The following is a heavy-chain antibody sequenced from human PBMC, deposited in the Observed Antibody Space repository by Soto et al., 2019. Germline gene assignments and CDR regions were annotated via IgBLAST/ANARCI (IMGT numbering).Heavy chain of an antibody. CDR1: GDSISSGCF. CDR3: ARESYSFYSSYDD. Sequence: PSETLSLTCAVSGDSISSGCFWGWFRQPPGEGLEGIANMYHDGSTHYNPSLKSRVTMSVDTSKNQFSLKLKSVTAAETAVYYCARESYSFYSSYDDWGQGILVTVSS. J-gene: IGHJ4*02. D-gene: IGHD1-26*01. CDR2: MYHDGST. V-gene: IGHV4-38-2*02.